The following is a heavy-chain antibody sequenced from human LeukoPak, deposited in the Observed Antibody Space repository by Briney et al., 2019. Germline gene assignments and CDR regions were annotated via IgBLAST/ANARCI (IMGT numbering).Heavy chain of an antibody. J-gene: IGHJ4*02. CDR2: IRFDGTNK. Sequence: GGSLRLSCAASGFTFSNYGMHWVRQAPGKGLEWVAFIRFDGTNKFYADSVKGRFTISRDNSQNTVSLQVNNLRTEDTALYYCAKSSPPPLRYWGQGTLVTVSS. CDR1: GFTFSNYG. CDR3: AKSSPPPLRY. V-gene: IGHV3-30*02.